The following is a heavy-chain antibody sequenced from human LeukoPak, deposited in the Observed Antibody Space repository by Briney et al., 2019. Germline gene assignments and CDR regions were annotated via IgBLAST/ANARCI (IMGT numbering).Heavy chain of an antibody. CDR3: ARPLNAGGVMTTVSY. CDR1: GYSFTSYW. J-gene: IGHJ4*02. V-gene: IGHV5-51*01. Sequence: GESLKISYKGSGYSFTSYWIGWVRQMPGKGLEWMGIIYPGDSDTRYSPSFQGQVTISADKSISTAYLQWSSLKASDTAMYYCARPLNAGGVMTTVSYWGQGTLVTVSS. D-gene: IGHD4-11*01. CDR2: IYPGDSDT.